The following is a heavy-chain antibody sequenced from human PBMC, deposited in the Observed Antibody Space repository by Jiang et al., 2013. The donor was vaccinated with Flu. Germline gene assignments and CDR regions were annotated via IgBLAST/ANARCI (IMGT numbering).Heavy chain of an antibody. V-gene: IGHV4-34*01. D-gene: IGHD6-13*01. Sequence: LLKPSETLSLTCAVYGGSFSGYYWSWIRQPPGKGLEWIGEINHSGSTNYNPSLKSRVTISVDTSKNQFSLKLSSVTAADTAVYYCARDCSWYCGHYFDYWGQGTPGHRLL. J-gene: IGHJ4*02. CDR1: GGSFSGYY. CDR3: ARDCSWYCGHYFDY. CDR2: INHSGST.